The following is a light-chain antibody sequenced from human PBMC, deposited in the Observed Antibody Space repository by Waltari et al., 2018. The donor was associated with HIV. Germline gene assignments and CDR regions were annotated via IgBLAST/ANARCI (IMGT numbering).Light chain of an antibody. Sequence: ETLMTQSPATLSVSPGERATLSCRASQNVNITLAWYQHKPGQAPRLLIYAASTRATGIPASFSGSGSGTEFTLTISSLQSEDVAVYYCQQYDTWPLTFGGGTKVEI. V-gene: IGKV3D-15*01. CDR1: QNVNIT. J-gene: IGKJ4*01. CDR2: AAS. CDR3: QQYDTWPLT.